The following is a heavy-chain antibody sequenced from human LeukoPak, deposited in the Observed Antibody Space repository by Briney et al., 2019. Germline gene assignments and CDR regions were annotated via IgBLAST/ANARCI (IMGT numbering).Heavy chain of an antibody. J-gene: IGHJ4*02. CDR3: ARDPTSDRFQYFDF. V-gene: IGHV3-21*06. CDR1: GFSVSNYG. Sequence: GPLRLSCAASGFSVSNYGVNWVRPAPGKGLEWVSCISNTYSAIYYADSVKGRFTVSRDNAKNSVYLQMNSLTVEDTAVYYCARDPTSDRFQYFDFWGQGALVTVSS. D-gene: IGHD2-21*02. CDR2: ISNTYSAI.